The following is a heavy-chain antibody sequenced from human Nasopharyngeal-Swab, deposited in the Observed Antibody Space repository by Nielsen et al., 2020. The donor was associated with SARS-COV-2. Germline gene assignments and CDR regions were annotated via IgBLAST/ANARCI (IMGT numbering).Heavy chain of an antibody. CDR3: ARKRYNWNYDY. CDR2: IYYSGST. Sequence: SETLSLTRTVSGGSISSYYWSWIRQPPGKGLEWIGYIYYSGSTNYNPSLKSRVTISVDTSKNQFSLKLSSVTAADTAVYYCARKRYNWNYDYWGQGTLVTVSS. J-gene: IGHJ4*02. V-gene: IGHV4-59*08. CDR1: GGSISSYY. D-gene: IGHD1-7*01.